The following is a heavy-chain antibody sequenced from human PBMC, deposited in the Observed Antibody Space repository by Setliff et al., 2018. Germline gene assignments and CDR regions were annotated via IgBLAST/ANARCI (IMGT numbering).Heavy chain of an antibody. Sequence: GGSLRLSCVASGFAISSCWMRWVRQAPGKGLEWVANVNPAGSGKFYVDSVKGRSTISRDNAKNSLYLQMNSLRAEDTAVYYCARESRFGELFPVLSWGQGTLVTVSS. CDR1: GFAISSCW. D-gene: IGHD3-10*01. J-gene: IGHJ5*02. V-gene: IGHV3-7*01. CDR2: VNPAGSGK. CDR3: ARESRFGELFPVLS.